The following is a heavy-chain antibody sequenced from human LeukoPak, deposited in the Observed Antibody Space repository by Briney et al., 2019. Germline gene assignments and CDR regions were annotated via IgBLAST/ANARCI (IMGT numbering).Heavy chain of an antibody. CDR3: ARDPGGAVFDI. J-gene: IGHJ3*02. V-gene: IGHV4-61*02. Sequence: SETLSLTCTVSGGSMSSGSYYWSWIRQPAGKGLGWIGRSYNSGSTNYNPSLKSRVTISVDTSKNQFSLKLSSVTAADTAMYYCARDPGGAVFDIWGQGTMVTVSS. D-gene: IGHD1-26*01. CDR1: GGSMSSGSYY. CDR2: SYNSGST.